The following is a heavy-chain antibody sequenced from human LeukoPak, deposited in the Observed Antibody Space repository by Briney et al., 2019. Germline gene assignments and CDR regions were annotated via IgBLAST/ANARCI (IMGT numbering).Heavy chain of an antibody. CDR1: GGSISSSSYY. CDR3: ARTRIGSLWFGELFDY. V-gene: IGHV4-39*07. J-gene: IGHJ4*02. CDR2: IYYSGST. D-gene: IGHD3-10*01. Sequence: NTSETLSLTCTVSGGSISSSSYYWGWIRQPPGKGLEWIGSIYYSGSTYYNPSLKSQVTISVDTSKNQFSLKLSSVTAADTAVYYCARTRIGSLWFGELFDYWGQGTLVTVSS.